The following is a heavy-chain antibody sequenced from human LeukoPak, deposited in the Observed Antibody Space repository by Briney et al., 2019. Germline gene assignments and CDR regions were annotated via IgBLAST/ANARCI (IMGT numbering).Heavy chain of an antibody. D-gene: IGHD3-3*01. CDR3: ARKTIFGVVTYYMDV. CDR2: IKQHGSEK. V-gene: IGHV3-7*01. J-gene: IGHJ6*03. CDR1: GFTFSSYW. Sequence: PGGSLRLSCAGSGFTFSSYWMSWVRQAPGKGLEWVANIKQHGSEKYYVDSVKGRFTISRDDAKNSLYLQMNSLRAEDTAVYYCARKTIFGVVTYYMDVWGKGTTVTVSS.